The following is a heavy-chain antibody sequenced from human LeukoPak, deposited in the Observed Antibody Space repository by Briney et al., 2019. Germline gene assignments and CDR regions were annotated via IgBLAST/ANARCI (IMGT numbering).Heavy chain of an antibody. D-gene: IGHD6-19*01. CDR2: IYYSGST. CDR3: ARHGAVAGPTHFDY. V-gene: IGHV4-59*08. CDR1: GFTFSSYA. Sequence: PGGSLRLSCAASGFTFSSYAMSWIRQPPGKGLEWIGYIYYSGSTNYNPSLKSRVTISVDTSKNQFSLKLSSVTAADTAVYYCARHGAVAGPTHFDYWGQGTLVTVSS. J-gene: IGHJ4*02.